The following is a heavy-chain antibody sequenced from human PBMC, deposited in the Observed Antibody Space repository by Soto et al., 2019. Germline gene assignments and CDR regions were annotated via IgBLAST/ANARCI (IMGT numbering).Heavy chain of an antibody. CDR3: AGMSFTVFGEVIDNFYFYGMDV. CDR1: GGSISSYY. V-gene: IGHV4-59*03. D-gene: IGHD3-3*01. Sequence: SETLSLTCNVSGGSISSYYWTWIRQPPGKGLEWIGYLYNTGSTNYNPSLKSRVTITLDTSKNQFFLNLSSVTAADTAVYYCAGMSFTVFGEVIDNFYFYGMDVWGQGTTVTVSS. CDR2: LYNTGST. J-gene: IGHJ6*02.